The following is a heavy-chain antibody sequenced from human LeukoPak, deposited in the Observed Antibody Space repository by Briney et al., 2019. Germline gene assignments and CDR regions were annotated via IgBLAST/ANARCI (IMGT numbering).Heavy chain of an antibody. CDR2: LSGSGDGT. CDR3: AKNEGWELHQYNLDV. CDR1: GCPFSDFA. Sequence: PGGALRLSCAASGCPFSDFAMSWVRQAPGKGLQWVSALSGSGDGTYFADALKGRFTISRDNSKNTLYLQMNSLRADDTAVYYCAKNEGWELHQYNLDVWGTGTAVTVSS. D-gene: IGHD1-26*01. J-gene: IGHJ6*03. V-gene: IGHV3-23*01.